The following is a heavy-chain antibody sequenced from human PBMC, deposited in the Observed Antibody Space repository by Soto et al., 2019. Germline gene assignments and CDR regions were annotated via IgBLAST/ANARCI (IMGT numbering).Heavy chain of an antibody. CDR2: ISGSGGST. J-gene: IGHJ4*02. CDR1: GFTFSSYA. D-gene: IGHD6-6*01. CDR3: AKEEYRSWLGPIYDY. V-gene: IGHV3-23*01. Sequence: PGGSLRLSCAASGFTFSSYAMSWVRLAPGKGLEWGSAISGSGGSTYYADSVKGRFTISRETHKNTLYLKMNSLRAEETAVYYCAKEEYRSWLGPIYDYWGEGT.